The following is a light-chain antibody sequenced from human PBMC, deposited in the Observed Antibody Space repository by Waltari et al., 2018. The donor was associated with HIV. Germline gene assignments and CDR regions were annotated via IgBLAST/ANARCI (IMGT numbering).Light chain of an antibody. Sequence: QSALTQPASVSGSPGQSITISCTGTSSDVGIYNLVSWYQQYPGKAPKLMIYEGSKRPSGFSNRFSGSNSGNTASLTISGLQTEDDADYYCCSYAGSFVVFGGGTKLTVL. CDR3: CSYAGSFVV. J-gene: IGLJ2*01. V-gene: IGLV2-23*01. CDR1: SSDVGIYNL. CDR2: EGS.